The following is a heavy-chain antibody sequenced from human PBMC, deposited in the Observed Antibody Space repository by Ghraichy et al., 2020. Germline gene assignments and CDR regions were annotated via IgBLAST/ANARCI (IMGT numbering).Heavy chain of an antibody. J-gene: IGHJ4*02. CDR2: IYYSGST. CDR1: GGSISSSSYY. CDR3: GGAKYYYDSSGYHNFDY. D-gene: IGHD3-22*01. V-gene: IGHV4-39*01. Sequence: ETLSLTCTVSGGSISSSSYYWGWIRQPPGKGLEWIGSIYYSGSTYYNPSLKSRVTISVDTSKNQFSLKLSSVTAADTAVYYCGGAKYYYDSSGYHNFDYWGQGTLVTVSS.